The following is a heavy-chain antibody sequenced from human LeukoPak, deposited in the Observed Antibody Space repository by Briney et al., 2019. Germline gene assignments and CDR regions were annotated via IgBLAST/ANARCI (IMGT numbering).Heavy chain of an antibody. D-gene: IGHD4-23*01. J-gene: IGHJ6*02. V-gene: IGHV4-39*01. CDR3: ARGFTVVTLYYYYGMDV. CDR2: IYDSGST. CDR1: GGSIRSSYYY. Sequence: KPSETLSLTCTVSGGSIRSSYYYWGWIRQPPGKGLEWIGSIYDSGSTYYNPSLKSRVTISVDTSKNQFSLKLSSVTAADTAVYYCARGFTVVTLYYYYGMDVWGQGTTVTVSS.